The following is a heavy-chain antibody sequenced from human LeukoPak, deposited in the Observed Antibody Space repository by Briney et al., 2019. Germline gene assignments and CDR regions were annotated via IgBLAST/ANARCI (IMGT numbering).Heavy chain of an antibody. V-gene: IGHV4-31*03. CDR3: ARDYTIHSSSWYHWFDP. D-gene: IGHD6-13*01. Sequence: SETLSLTCTVSGGSLSSGGYYWSWIRQHPGKGLEWIGYIYYNGSTYYNPSLKSRVTISVDTSKNQFSLKLSSVTAADTAVYYCARDYTIHSSSWYHWFDPWGQGTLVTVSS. CDR2: IYYNGST. J-gene: IGHJ5*02. CDR1: GGSLSSGGYY.